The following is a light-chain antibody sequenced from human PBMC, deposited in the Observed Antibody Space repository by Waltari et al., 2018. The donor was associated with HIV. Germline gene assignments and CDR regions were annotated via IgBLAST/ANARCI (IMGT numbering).Light chain of an antibody. CDR2: RKN. CDR3: AAWNDSLSGDV. J-gene: IGLJ1*01. V-gene: IGLV1-47*01. Sequence: HSVLTQPPSPSGTPGPRVPFSCSGSSSNIGRNFVSWNQQTSGTTPKLLIYRKNKRPAGFTDLFSGSTSGTSASLAINGLRSEDEADYYCAAWNDSLSGDVFGTGTKVTV. CDR1: SSNIGRNF.